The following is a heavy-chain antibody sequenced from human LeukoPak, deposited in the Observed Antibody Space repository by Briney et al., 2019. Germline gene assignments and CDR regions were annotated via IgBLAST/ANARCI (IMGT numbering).Heavy chain of an antibody. Sequence: SSETLSLTCTVSGGSISSYYWSWIRQPPGKGLEWIGEINHSGSTNYNPSLKSRVTISVDTSKNQFSLKLSSVTAADTAVYYCARLGSWYGNWFDPWGQGTLVTVSS. V-gene: IGHV4-34*01. CDR2: INHSGST. CDR1: GGSISSYY. J-gene: IGHJ5*02. CDR3: ARLGSWYGNWFDP. D-gene: IGHD6-13*01.